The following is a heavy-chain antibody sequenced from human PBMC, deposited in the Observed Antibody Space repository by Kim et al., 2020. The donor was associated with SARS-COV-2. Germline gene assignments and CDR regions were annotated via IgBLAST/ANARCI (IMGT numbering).Heavy chain of an antibody. Sequence: GSKKYYADAVKGRLTISRDNSKNTLYLQRNSMRAEDTAVEYCAENDGLWGQGTVVTVCS. CDR3: AENDGL. J-gene: IGHJ4*02. V-gene: IGHV3-30-3*02. CDR2: GSKK. D-gene: IGHD3-10*01.